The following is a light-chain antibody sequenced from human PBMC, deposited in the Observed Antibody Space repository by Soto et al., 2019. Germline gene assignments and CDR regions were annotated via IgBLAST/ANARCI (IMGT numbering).Light chain of an antibody. CDR3: SSYAGTNNYV. J-gene: IGLJ1*01. CDR2: EVT. V-gene: IGLV2-8*01. Sequence: QSVVTQPPSASGSPGQSLTISCTGTSSDVGGYNYVSWYQQHPGKAPKLMIYEVTKQPSDIPDRFSGSKSGNTASLTVSGLQAEDEADYYCSSYAGTNNYVFGTGTKGTVL. CDR1: SSDVGGYNY.